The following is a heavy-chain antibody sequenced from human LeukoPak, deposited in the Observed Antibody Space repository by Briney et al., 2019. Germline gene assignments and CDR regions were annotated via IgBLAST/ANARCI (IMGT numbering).Heavy chain of an antibody. V-gene: IGHV3-21*01. CDR2: ISSSSSYI. Sequence: GGSLRLSCAASGFTFSSYSMNWVRQAPGKGLEWVSSISSSSSYIYYADSVKGRFTISRDNVKNSLYLQMNSLRAEDTAVYYCARDSGAYYDFWSGYYTSEAFDIWGQGTMVTVSS. J-gene: IGHJ3*02. CDR1: GFTFSSYS. D-gene: IGHD3-3*01. CDR3: ARDSGAYYDFWSGYYTSEAFDI.